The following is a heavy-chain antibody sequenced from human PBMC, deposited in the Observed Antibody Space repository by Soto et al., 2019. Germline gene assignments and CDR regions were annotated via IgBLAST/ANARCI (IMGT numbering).Heavy chain of an antibody. CDR1: GFTFGDYA. V-gene: IGHV3-49*03. J-gene: IGHJ4*02. D-gene: IGHD5-18*01. CDR3: TRVERIQYTFFADY. Sequence: GGSLRLSCTASGFTFGDYAMSWFRQAPGKGLEWVGFIRSKAYGGTTEYAASVKGRFTISRDDSKSIAYLQMNSLKTEDTAVYYCTRVERIQYTFFADYWGQGTLVTISS. CDR2: IRSKAYGGTT.